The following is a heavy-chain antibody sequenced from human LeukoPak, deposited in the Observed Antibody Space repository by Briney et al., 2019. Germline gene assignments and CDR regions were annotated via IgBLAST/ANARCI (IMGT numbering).Heavy chain of an antibody. CDR1: GASVSGSPYY. CDR2: IYSSGST. Sequence: SEALSLTCTVSGASVSGSPYYWGWIRQPPGKGLEWIGSIYSSGSTYYNASLQSRVTISIETSKNQISLRLNSVTAADTAIYYCAKSGGYGLIDYWGQGTLVTVSS. D-gene: IGHD1-26*01. V-gene: IGHV4-39*01. CDR3: AKSGGYGLIDY. J-gene: IGHJ4*02.